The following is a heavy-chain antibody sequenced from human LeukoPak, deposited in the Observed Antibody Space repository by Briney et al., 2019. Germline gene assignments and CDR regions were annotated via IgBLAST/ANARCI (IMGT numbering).Heavy chain of an antibody. D-gene: IGHD6-13*01. Sequence: PGGSLRLSCAASGFTFADYAMYWVPQAPGKGLEWVSLISGDGDSAYYADSVKGRFTISRDNSKNSLYLQMNSLRTEDTALYYCAKDSLEAAGNWDSSGQGTLVTVSS. CDR2: ISGDGDSA. CDR3: AKDSLEAAGNWDS. CDR1: GFTFADYA. J-gene: IGHJ4*02. V-gene: IGHV3-43*02.